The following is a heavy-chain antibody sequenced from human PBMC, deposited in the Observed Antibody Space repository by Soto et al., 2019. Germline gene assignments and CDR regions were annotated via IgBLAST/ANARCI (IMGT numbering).Heavy chain of an antibody. CDR3: ATTVAGFFDN. CDR1: GFTFSTYW. J-gene: IGHJ4*02. D-gene: IGHD6-19*01. Sequence: GGSLRLSCAASGFTFSTYWMSWVRQAPGKGLEWVANIKQDGSEKYYVDSVEGRFTISRDNAKNSLYLQMNSLRAEDTAVYYCATTVAGFFDNWGQGSLVTVSS. V-gene: IGHV3-7*01. CDR2: IKQDGSEK.